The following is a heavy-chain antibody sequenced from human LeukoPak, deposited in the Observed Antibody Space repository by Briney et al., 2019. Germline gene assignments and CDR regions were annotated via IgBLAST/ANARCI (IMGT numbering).Heavy chain of an antibody. CDR3: ARVLPDSSGYYSYWFDP. CDR2: IYTSGST. D-gene: IGHD3-22*01. Sequence: SETLSLTCTVCGGSISSYYWSWIRQPAGKGLEWIGRIYTSGSTNYNPSLKSRVTMSVDTSKNQFSLKLSSATAADTAVYYCARVLPDSSGYYSYWFDPWGQGTLVTVSS. J-gene: IGHJ5*02. V-gene: IGHV4-4*07. CDR1: GGSISSYY.